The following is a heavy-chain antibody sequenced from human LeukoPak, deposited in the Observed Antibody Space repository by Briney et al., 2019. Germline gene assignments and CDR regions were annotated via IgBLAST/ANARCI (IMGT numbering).Heavy chain of an antibody. Sequence: GGSLRLSCAASGFTFSSYAMTWVRQAPGKGLERVSAISGGGGTTYYADSVKGQFTISRDNSKNAPYLQMNSLRAEDTAVYYCAIGGRDPLEYWGQGTLVTVSS. J-gene: IGHJ4*02. CDR1: GFTFSSYA. CDR2: ISGGGGTT. D-gene: IGHD2-21*02. V-gene: IGHV3-23*01. CDR3: AIGGRDPLEY.